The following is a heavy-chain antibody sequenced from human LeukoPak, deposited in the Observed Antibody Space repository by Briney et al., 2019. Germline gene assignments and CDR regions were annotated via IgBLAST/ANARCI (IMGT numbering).Heavy chain of an antibody. CDR2: INPDSGGT. Sequence: ASVKVSCKASGYTFTGYHMHWVRQAPGQGLEWMGWINPDSGGTDYQGRVTMTRDTSISTAYMELSRLRSDDTAMYYCARTFYYGSGRARYMDVWGKGTTVTVSS. CDR3: ARTFYYGSGRARYMDV. V-gene: IGHV1-2*02. CDR1: GYTFTGYH. J-gene: IGHJ6*03. D-gene: IGHD3-10*01.